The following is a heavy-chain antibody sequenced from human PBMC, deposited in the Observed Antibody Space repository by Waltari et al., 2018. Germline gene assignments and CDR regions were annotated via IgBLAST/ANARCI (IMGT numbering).Heavy chain of an antibody. Sequence: QVQLQESGPGLVKPSETLSLTCAVSGYSISSGYYWGWIRQPPGKGLEWIGSIYHSGRTYYNPSLKSRVTISVDTSKNQFSLKLSSVTAADTAVYYCARGLAVTTGLFDHWGQGTLVTVSS. CDR1: GYSISSGYY. V-gene: IGHV4-38-2*01. CDR2: IYHSGRT. D-gene: IGHD4-17*01. J-gene: IGHJ4*02. CDR3: ARGLAVTTGLFDH.